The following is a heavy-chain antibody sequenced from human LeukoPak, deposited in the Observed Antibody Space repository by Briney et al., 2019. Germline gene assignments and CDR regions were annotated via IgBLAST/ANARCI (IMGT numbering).Heavy chain of an antibody. CDR2: INPNSGGT. CDR1: GYTFTGYY. J-gene: IGHJ5*02. D-gene: IGHD3-22*01. V-gene: IGHV1-2*02. CDR3: ARDFGNRSGYYLVNWFDP. Sequence: ASVKVSCKASGYTFTGYYMHWVRQAPGQGLEWMGWINPNSGGTNYAQKFQGRVTITRDTSASTVYTELSSLRSEDTAVYYCARDFGNRSGYYLVNWFDPWGQGTLVTVSS.